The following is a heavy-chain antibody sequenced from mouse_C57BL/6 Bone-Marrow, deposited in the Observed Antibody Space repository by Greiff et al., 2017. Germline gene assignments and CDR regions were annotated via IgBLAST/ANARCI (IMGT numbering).Heavy chain of an antibody. CDR3: AAFITTVVGYFDY. CDR2: IDPANGNT. CDR1: GFNIKNTS. D-gene: IGHD1-1*01. Sequence: VQLQQSVAELVRPGASVKLSCTASGFNIKNTSMHWVKQRPEQGLEWIGRIDPANGNTKYASKFQGKATITADTASNTAYLQLSSLTSEDTAIYYCAAFITTVVGYFDYWGQGTTLTVSS. J-gene: IGHJ2*01. V-gene: IGHV14-3*01.